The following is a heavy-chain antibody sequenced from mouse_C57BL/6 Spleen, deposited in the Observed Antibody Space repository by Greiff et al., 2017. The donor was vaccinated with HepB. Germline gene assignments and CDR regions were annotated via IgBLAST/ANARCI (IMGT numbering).Heavy chain of an antibody. V-gene: IGHV5-17*01. Sequence: EVHLVESGGGLVKPGGSLKLSCAASGFTFSDYGMHWVRQAPEKGLEWVAYISSGSSTIYYADTVKGRFTISRDNAKNTLFLQMTSLRSEDTAMYYCARHYDYVYAMDYWGQGTSVTVSS. J-gene: IGHJ4*01. CDR3: ARHYDYVYAMDY. CDR2: ISSGSSTI. D-gene: IGHD2-4*01. CDR1: GFTFSDYG.